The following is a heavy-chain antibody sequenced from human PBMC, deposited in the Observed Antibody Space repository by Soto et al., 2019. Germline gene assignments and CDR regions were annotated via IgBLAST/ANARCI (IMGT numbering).Heavy chain of an antibody. D-gene: IGHD2-21*01. CDR1: EFSFSDSY. V-gene: IGHV3-11*06. J-gene: IGHJ5*02. CDR2: ISPRSTFR. Sequence: PGGSLRLSCATSEFSFSDSYMSWIRQAPGKGLEWISYISPRSTFRDYADSVKGRFTISRDSVKNSLYLQMNNLTADDTGVYYCARGGGGGLFDPWGQGSVVTVSS. CDR3: ARGGGGGLFDP.